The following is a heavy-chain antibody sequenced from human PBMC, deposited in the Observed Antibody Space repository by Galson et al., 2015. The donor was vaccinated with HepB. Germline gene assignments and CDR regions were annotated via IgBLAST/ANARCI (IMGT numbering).Heavy chain of an antibody. CDR1: GDSVFSNSVA. CDR2: TYYRARWYN. V-gene: IGHV6-1*01. Sequence: CAISGDSVFSNSVAWNWIRKSPSRGLEWLGRTYYRARWYNDYAESVRSRITIDPDTSKNQFSLQLKSVTPEDTAVYYCARVSGTIYYYGLDVWGQGTTVTVSS. CDR3: ARVSGTIYYYGLDV. J-gene: IGHJ6*02. D-gene: IGHD6-13*01.